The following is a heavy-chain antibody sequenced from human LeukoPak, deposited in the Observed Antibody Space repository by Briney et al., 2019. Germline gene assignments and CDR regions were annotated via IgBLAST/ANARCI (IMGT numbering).Heavy chain of an antibody. J-gene: IGHJ5*02. D-gene: IGHD3-3*01. V-gene: IGHV1-8*03. CDR3: ARTYRGAYYDFWSGYLNWFDP. Sequence: ASVKVSCKAFGYTFTSYDINWVRQATGQGLEWMGWMNPNSGNTGYAQKFQGRVTITRNTSISTAYMELSSLRSEDTAVYYCARTYRGAYYDFWSGYLNWFDPWGQGTLVTVSS. CDR1: GYTFTSYD. CDR2: MNPNSGNT.